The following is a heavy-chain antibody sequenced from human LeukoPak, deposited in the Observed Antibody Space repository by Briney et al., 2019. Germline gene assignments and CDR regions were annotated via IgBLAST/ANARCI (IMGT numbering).Heavy chain of an antibody. J-gene: IGHJ1*01. CDR3: ARDHCSSTSCYRSYFQH. CDR1: GGSISSGDYY. CDR2: IYYSGST. Sequence: PSETLSLTCTVSGGSISSGDYYWSWIRQPPGKGLEWIGYIYYSGSTYHNPSLKSRVTISVDTSKNQFSLKLSSVTAADTAVYYCARDHCSSTSCYRSYFQHWGQGTLVTVSS. D-gene: IGHD2-2*01. V-gene: IGHV4-30-4*08.